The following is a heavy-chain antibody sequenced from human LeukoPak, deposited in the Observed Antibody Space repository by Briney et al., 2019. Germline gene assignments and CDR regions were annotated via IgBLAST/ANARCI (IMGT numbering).Heavy chain of an antibody. CDR2: ISSTSSYI. CDR1: GFTFSSYS. Sequence: GGSLRLSCAASGFTFSSYSMNWVRQAPGKGLEWVSSISSTSSYIYYADSVKGRFTISRDNAKNSLYLQMNSLRAEDTAVYYCAGVRGYSGYDIFDYWGQGTLVTVSS. V-gene: IGHV3-21*01. CDR3: AGVRGYSGYDIFDY. J-gene: IGHJ4*02. D-gene: IGHD5-12*01.